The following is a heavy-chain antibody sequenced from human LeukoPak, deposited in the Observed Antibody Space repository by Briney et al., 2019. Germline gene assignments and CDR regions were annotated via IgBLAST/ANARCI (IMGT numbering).Heavy chain of an antibody. D-gene: IGHD3-22*01. CDR1: GYTFTGSV. CDR3: ARVLGSRYYYDSSGYLDY. Sequence: ASVKVSCTASGYTFTGSVISWLRQAPGQGLEWMGWISANNGNTNYAQILQGRVTMAADTSTSTAYMDLRSLRSDDTAVYYCARVLGSRYYYDSSGYLDYWGQGTLVTVSS. CDR2: ISANNGNT. V-gene: IGHV1-18*01. J-gene: IGHJ4*02.